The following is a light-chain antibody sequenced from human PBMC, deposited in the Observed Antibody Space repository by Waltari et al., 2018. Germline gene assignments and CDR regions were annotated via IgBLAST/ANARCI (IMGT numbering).Light chain of an antibody. V-gene: IGKV2-29*01. Sequence: DIVMTQTPLSLSVPPGQPVSISCKPSESLLFSNGKNSMYWFLQRTGQSPQLLIYEVSSRLSGGQDRFSGSGSGTDFSLQISRVEAEDVGIYYCRQGIHLPLTFGGGTKVEIK. CDR3: RQGIHLPLT. CDR1: ESLLFSNGKNS. J-gene: IGKJ4*01. CDR2: EVS.